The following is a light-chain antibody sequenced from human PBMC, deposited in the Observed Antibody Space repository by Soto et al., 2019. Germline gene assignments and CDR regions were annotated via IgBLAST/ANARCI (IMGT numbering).Light chain of an antibody. Sequence: DIQMTQSPSALSASVGDRVTITCRASQSISRYLNWYQQKPGKAPEPLIYAASSLQIGVPSRFSGSGSGTYFTLTISNLQPEDFATYFCQQTYSTLFTFGPATKVEIK. V-gene: IGKV1-39*01. J-gene: IGKJ3*01. CDR1: QSISRY. CDR3: QQTYSTLFT. CDR2: AAS.